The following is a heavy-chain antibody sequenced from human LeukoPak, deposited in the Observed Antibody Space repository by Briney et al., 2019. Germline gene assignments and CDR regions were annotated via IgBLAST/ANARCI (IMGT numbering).Heavy chain of an antibody. Sequence: PGGSLRLSCAASGLTFSSYGMHWVRQAPGKGLEGVSYISSSGSTIYYADSVKGRFTISRDNAKNSLYLQMNSLRAEDTAVYYCASEARLSPEYYFDFWGQGNLVTVSS. D-gene: IGHD2-8*01. CDR1: GLTFSSYG. J-gene: IGHJ4*02. CDR2: ISSSGSTI. V-gene: IGHV3-48*04. CDR3: ASEARLSPEYYFDF.